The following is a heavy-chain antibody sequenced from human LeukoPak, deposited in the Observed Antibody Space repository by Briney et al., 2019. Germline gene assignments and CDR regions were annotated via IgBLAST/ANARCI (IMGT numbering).Heavy chain of an antibody. CDR1: GGSISSGSYY. CDR2: IYTSGST. Sequence: PSETLSLTCSVSGGSISSGSYYWSWIRQPAGKGLEWIGRIYTSGSTNYNPSLKSVATKSVDTSKNQYSLKLSSVDAADTAGYYCARAVVLEWLLSDAFDIWGQGTMVTVSS. CDR3: ARAVVLEWLLSDAFDI. J-gene: IGHJ3*02. D-gene: IGHD3-3*01. V-gene: IGHV4-61*02.